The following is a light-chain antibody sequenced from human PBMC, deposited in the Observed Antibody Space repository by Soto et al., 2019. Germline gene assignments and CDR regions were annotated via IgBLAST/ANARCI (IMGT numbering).Light chain of an antibody. CDR2: AAS. J-gene: IGKJ4*01. Sequence: AIQMTQSPSSLSVSVGARATIPGRQTKAIREDLGWYQQKPGKAPKLLIYAASSLESEVPSRFSGSGSGTDFTLTISSLQPEDFATYFCLQDHGFPLTFGGGTKVEIK. V-gene: IGKV1-6*01. CDR3: LQDHGFPLT. CDR1: KAIRED.